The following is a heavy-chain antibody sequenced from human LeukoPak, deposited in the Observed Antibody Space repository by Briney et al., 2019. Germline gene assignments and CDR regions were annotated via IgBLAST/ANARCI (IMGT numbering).Heavy chain of an antibody. V-gene: IGHV3-7*01. Sequence: PGGSLRLSCAASRITFTYWMSWVRQAPGKGLEWVANIKQDGSEKYYVDSVKGRFTISRDNAKKSLFLQMNSLRAQDTAVYYCARDGGYCSAGSCYPHNWFDPWGQGTLVTVSS. J-gene: IGHJ5*02. CDR3: ARDGGYCSAGSCYPHNWFDP. CDR2: IKQDGSEK. CDR1: RITFTYW. D-gene: IGHD2-15*01.